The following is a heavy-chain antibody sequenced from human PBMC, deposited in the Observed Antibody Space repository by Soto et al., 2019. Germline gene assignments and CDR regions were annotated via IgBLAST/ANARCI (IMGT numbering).Heavy chain of an antibody. Sequence: SEPLSLTCTVAGGSISSSSYYWGWIRQPPGKGLEWIGSIYYSGSTYYNPSLKSRVTISVDTSKNQFSLKLSSVTAADTAVYYCARHNPDYDSSGYYGIVMDYWGQGTLVTVSS. V-gene: IGHV4-39*01. CDR2: IYYSGST. D-gene: IGHD3-22*01. CDR1: GGSISSSSYY. J-gene: IGHJ4*02. CDR3: ARHNPDYDSSGYYGIVMDY.